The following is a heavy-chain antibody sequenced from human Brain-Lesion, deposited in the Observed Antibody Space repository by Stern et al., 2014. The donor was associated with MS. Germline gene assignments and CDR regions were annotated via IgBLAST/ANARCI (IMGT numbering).Heavy chain of an antibody. V-gene: IGHV4-39*01. Sequence: VQLVESGPGLVKPSETLSLICTVSGGSISSSSDYWGWIRQPPGKGLEWIGHIYYSGSTYYNPSLKSRVTISVATSKHHFSLNRTSVTAADTAVYYCARHLFGGMYYNWFDPWGQGTLVTVSS. J-gene: IGHJ5*02. CDR2: IYYSGST. CDR3: ARHLFGGMYYNWFDP. CDR1: GGSISSSSDY. D-gene: IGHD3-10*01.